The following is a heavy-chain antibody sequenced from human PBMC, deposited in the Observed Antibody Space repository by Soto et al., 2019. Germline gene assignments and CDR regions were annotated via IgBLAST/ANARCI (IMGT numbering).Heavy chain of an antibody. CDR2: IYYTGST. J-gene: IGHJ6*02. V-gene: IGHV4-31*03. D-gene: IGHD6-19*01. Sequence: SETLSLTCSVSGDSISGGYYWSWIRQHPGKGLEWIGNIYYTGSTHYDPFLKSRITISLDTSKNQISLKLSSVTAADTAVYYCASSPVTGIYYAMDVWGQGTTVTVSS. CDR3: ASSPVTGIYYAMDV. CDR1: GDSISGGYY.